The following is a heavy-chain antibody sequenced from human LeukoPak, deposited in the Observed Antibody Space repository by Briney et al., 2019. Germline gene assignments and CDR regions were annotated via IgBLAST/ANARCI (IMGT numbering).Heavy chain of an antibody. J-gene: IGHJ3*02. CDR2: ITGSGDNT. CDR1: GFSFSDYA. CDR3: AGEGGYYDSSGFDAFDI. V-gene: IGHV3-23*01. Sequence: GGSLRLSCAAHGFSFSDYAMSWVRQAPGKGLEWVSAITGSGDNTYNADSVKGRFTISRDNSKNTLYLQMNSLRAEDTAVYYCAGEGGYYDSSGFDAFDIWGQGTMVTVSS. D-gene: IGHD3-22*01.